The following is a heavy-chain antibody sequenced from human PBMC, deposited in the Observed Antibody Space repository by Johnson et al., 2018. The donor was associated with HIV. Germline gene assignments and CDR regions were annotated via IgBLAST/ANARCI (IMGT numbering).Heavy chain of an antibody. V-gene: IGHV3-66*03. Sequence: MQLVESGGGLIQPGGSLRLSCAASGFTVSSNYMSWVRQAPGKGLEWVSIIYGGGGKYYADSVKGRFTMSRDNSKNTLYLQMNSLRAADTAVYYCARECSGGSCYPLDHDAFDIWGQGTMVTVSS. CDR2: IYGGGGK. CDR1: GFTVSSNY. J-gene: IGHJ3*02. CDR3: ARECSGGSCYPLDHDAFDI. D-gene: IGHD2-15*01.